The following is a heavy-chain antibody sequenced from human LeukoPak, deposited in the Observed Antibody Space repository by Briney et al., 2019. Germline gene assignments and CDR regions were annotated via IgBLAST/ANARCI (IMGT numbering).Heavy chain of an antibody. V-gene: IGHV1-18*01. D-gene: IGHD6-19*01. CDR1: GYTFTSYG. Sequence: PGASVKVSCKASGYTFTSYGISWVRQAPGQGLEWMGWISAYSGNTNYAHKLQGRVTMTTDTSTSTPYMELRSLRSDDTAVYYCGSAVPPGSFDIWGQGTMVTVSS. CDR2: ISAYSGNT. CDR3: GSAVPPGSFDI. J-gene: IGHJ3*02.